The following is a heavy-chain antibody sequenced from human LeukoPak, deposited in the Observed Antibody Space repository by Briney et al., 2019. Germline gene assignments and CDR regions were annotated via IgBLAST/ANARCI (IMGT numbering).Heavy chain of an antibody. J-gene: IGHJ5*02. D-gene: IGHD3-10*01. CDR2: ISPGDSDT. V-gene: IGHV5-51*01. CDR1: GYSFTSYW. CDR3: ARFSGSSFDKNWFDP. Sequence: KPGGSLKISCKASGYSFTSYWIGWVRQMPGKGLEWMGIISPGDSDTRYSPSFQGQVTISADKSITTTYLQWNSLQASDTAMYYCARFSGSSFDKNWFDPWGQGTLVTVSS.